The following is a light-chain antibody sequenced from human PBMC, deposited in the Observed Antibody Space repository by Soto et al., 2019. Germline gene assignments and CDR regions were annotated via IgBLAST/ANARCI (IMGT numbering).Light chain of an antibody. CDR2: GAS. J-gene: IGKJ1*01. CDR3: QQYDSSPRT. V-gene: IGKV3-20*01. Sequence: EIVLTHSPGTLSLSRWERATLSCRASQSFTSTSLAWYQQKPGQAPRLLISGASRRAAGIPDRFSGSGSGTDFTLTISRLESEDLAVYYCQQYDSSPRTFGQGTKVDIK. CDR1: QSFTSTS.